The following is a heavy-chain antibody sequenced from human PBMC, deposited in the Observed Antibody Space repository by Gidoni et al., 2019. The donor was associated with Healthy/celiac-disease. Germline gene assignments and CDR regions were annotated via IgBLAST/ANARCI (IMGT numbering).Heavy chain of an antibody. J-gene: IGHJ3*02. CDR3: ARGLGILTGEKNAFDI. CDR2: INHSGST. Sequence: QVQLQQWGAGLLKPSETLSLTCAVYGGSSSGYYWSWIRQPPGKGLEWIGEINHSGSTNYNPSLKSRVTISVDTSKNQFSLKLSSVTAADTAVYYCARGLGILTGEKNAFDIWGQGTMVTVSS. CDR1: GGSSSGYY. V-gene: IGHV4-34*01. D-gene: IGHD3-9*01.